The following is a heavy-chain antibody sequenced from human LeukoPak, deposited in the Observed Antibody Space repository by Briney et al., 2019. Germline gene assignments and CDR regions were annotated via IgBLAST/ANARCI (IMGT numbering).Heavy chain of an antibody. CDR1: GGTFSSYA. V-gene: IGHV1-69*01. J-gene: IGHJ5*02. CDR3: ARERLGGGWFDP. CDR2: IIPIFGTA. D-gene: IGHD3-16*01. Sequence: SVKVSCKASGGTFSSYAISWVRQAPGQGLEWMGGIIPIFGTANYAQKFQGRVTITADESTSTAYMELSSLRSEDTAVYYCARERLGGGWFDPWGQGTLVTVSS.